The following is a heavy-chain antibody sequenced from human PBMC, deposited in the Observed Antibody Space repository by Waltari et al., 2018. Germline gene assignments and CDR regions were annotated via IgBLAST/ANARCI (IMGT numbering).Heavy chain of an antibody. CDR2: MNPNSGNT. J-gene: IGHJ3*02. CDR1: GYTFTSYD. Sequence: QVQLVQSGAEVKKPGASVKVSCKASGYTFTSYDINWVRQATGQGLEWMGWMNPNSGNTGYAQKFQGRVTITRNTSISTAYMELSSLRSEDTAVYYCARGAPHDYGDYVDAFDIWGQGTMVTVSS. V-gene: IGHV1-8*03. D-gene: IGHD4-17*01. CDR3: ARGAPHDYGDYVDAFDI.